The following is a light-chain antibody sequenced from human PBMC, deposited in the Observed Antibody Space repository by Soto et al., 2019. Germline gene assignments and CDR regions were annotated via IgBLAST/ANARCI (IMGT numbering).Light chain of an antibody. CDR1: SSDVGGYNY. V-gene: IGLV2-8*01. CDR3: SSYAGSNNWV. CDR2: EVS. Sequence: QSVLTQPPSASGSPGQSVTISCTGTSSDVGGYNYVSWYQQHPGKAPKLMIYEVSKRPSGVPDRFSGSKSGNTASLTVSGLQAEDEADFYCSSYAGSNNWVFGGVTKLTVL. J-gene: IGLJ2*01.